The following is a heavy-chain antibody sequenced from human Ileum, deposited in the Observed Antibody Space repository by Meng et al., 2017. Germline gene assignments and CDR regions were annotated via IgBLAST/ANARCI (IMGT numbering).Heavy chain of an antibody. CDR3: ARRSGSSWYEPFDF. J-gene: IGHJ4*02. D-gene: IGHD6-13*01. V-gene: IGHV5-51*01. CDR1: GYTFATFW. Sequence: GESLKISCKGSGYTFATFWIGWVRQMPGKGLEWMGIIYPGDSDIRYSPSFQGQVTISADKSISTAYLQWSSLKASDTAIYCCARRSGSSWYEPFDFWGQGTLVTVSS. CDR2: IYPGDSDI.